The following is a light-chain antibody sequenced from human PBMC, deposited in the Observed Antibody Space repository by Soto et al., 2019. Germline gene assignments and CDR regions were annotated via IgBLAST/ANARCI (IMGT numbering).Light chain of an antibody. CDR2: AAS. CDR1: QTIMTY. J-gene: IGKJ1*01. Sequence: DIQMTQSPSSLSASVGDEVTITCRASQTIMTYLNWYQLKPGKPPRLLIYAASSSQSGVPSRFSGSGSGTDFTLTISSLQPEDFATYSCQQSYNSPQTFGRGTKVDIK. V-gene: IGKV1-39*01. CDR3: QQSYNSPQT.